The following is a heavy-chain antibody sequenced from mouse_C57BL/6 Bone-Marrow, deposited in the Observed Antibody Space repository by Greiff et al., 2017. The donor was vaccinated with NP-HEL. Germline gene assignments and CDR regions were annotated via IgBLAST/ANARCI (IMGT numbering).Heavy chain of an antibody. CDR2: IRNKANGYTT. D-gene: IGHD2-4*01. Sequence: EGKVVESGGGLVQPGGSLSLSCAASGFTFTDYYMSWVRQPPGKALEWLVFIRNKANGYTTEYSASVKGRFTISRDNSQSILYLQMNALRAEDSATYYCARSIYYDYADDPFYAMDYWGQGTSVTVSS. CDR3: ARSIYYDYADDPFYAMDY. V-gene: IGHV7-3*01. CDR1: GFTFTDYY. J-gene: IGHJ4*01.